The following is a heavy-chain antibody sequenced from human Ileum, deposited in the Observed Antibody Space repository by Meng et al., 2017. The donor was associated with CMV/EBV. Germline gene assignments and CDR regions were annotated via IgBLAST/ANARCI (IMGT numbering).Heavy chain of an antibody. CDR3: ARDDPDYYYGMDV. CDR1: GYTFTGYY. CDR2: INPNSGGT. V-gene: IGHV1-2*02. Sequence: GESLKISCKASGYTFTGYYMHWVRQAPGQGLEWMGWINPNSGGTNYAQKFQGRVTMTRDTSISTAYMELSRLRSDDTAVYYCARDDPDYYYGMDVWGQGTTVTVSS. J-gene: IGHJ6*02.